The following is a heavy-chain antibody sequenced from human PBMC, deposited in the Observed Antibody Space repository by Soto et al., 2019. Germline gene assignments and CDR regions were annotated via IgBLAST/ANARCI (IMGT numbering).Heavy chain of an antibody. V-gene: IGHV1-2*04. CDR3: ARRFGGYSGYDYYYYYGMDV. CDR2: INPNSGGT. J-gene: IGHJ6*02. CDR1: GYTFTGYY. Sequence: GASVKVSCKASGYTFTGYYMHWVRQAPGQGLEWMGWINPNSGGTNYAQKFQGWVTTTRDTSISTAYMELSRLRSDDTAVYYCARRFGGYSGYDYYYYYGMDVWGQGTTVTVSS. D-gene: IGHD5-12*01.